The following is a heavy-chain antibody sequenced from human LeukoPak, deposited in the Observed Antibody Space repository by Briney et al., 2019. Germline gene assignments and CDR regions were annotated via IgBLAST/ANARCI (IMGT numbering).Heavy chain of an antibody. V-gene: IGHV4-59*12. J-gene: IGHJ4*02. CDR1: GGSISSYY. CDR2: IYYSGST. Sequence: PSETLSLTCTVSGGSISSYYWSWIRQPPGKGLEWIGYIYYSGSTNYNPSLKSRVTISVDTSKNQFSLKLSSVTAADTAVYYCARDGDDYGDLSFDYWGQGTLVTVSS. CDR3: ARDGDDYGDLSFDY. D-gene: IGHD4-17*01.